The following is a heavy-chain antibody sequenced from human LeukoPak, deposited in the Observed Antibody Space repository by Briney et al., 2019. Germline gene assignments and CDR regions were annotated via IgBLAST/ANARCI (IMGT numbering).Heavy chain of an antibody. V-gene: IGHV1-2*02. CDR1: GYTFTGYY. CDR3: AKCLAYCGGDCYYVLGY. D-gene: IGHD2-21*02. Sequence: ASVKVSCKASGYTFTGYYMHWVRQAPGQGLEWMGWINPNSGGTNYAQEFQGRVTMTRDTSISTAYMELSRLRSDDTAVYYCAKCLAYCGGDCYYVLGYWGQGTLVTVSS. J-gene: IGHJ4*02. CDR2: INPNSGGT.